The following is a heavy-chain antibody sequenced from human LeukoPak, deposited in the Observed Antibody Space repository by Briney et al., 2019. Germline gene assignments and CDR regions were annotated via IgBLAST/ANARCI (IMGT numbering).Heavy chain of an antibody. J-gene: IGHJ6*03. D-gene: IGHD4-11*01. Sequence: PGESLKISCKGSGYSFTSYWIGWVRQMPGKGLEWMGIIYPGDPDTRYSPSFQGQVTISADKSISTAYLQWSSLKASDTAMYYCARLTVPLGYYMDVWGKGTTVTISS. CDR1: GYSFTSYW. CDR2: IYPGDPDT. CDR3: ARLTVPLGYYMDV. V-gene: IGHV5-51*01.